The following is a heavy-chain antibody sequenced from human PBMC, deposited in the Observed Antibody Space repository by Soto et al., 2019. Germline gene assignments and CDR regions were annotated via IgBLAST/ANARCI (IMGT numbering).Heavy chain of an antibody. CDR3: AKRFAYSNGLDGFDI. V-gene: IGHV3-23*01. Sequence: PGGSLGLSCAASGFIFSSYAMSWVRQGPGKGLEWVSGISGSGGTTYYADSVKGRFTISRDNSKNTLYLQMNSLRAEDSAIYYCAKRFAYSNGLDGFDIWAKGQWSPSPQ. D-gene: IGHD6-19*01. CDR1: GFIFSSYA. CDR2: ISGSGGTT. J-gene: IGHJ3*02.